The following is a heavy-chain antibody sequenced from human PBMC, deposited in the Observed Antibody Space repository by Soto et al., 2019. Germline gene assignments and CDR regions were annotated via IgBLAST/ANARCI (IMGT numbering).Heavy chain of an antibody. CDR2: ISSNGGST. J-gene: IGHJ4*02. Sequence: LRLSCSASGFTFSSYAMHWVRQAPGKGLEYVSAISSNGGSTYYADSVKGRFTISRDNSKNTLYLQMSSLRAEDTAVYYCVKDGRMVRGVSHPYYFDYWGQGTLVTVSS. V-gene: IGHV3-64D*06. D-gene: IGHD3-10*01. CDR3: VKDGRMVRGVSHPYYFDY. CDR1: GFTFSSYA.